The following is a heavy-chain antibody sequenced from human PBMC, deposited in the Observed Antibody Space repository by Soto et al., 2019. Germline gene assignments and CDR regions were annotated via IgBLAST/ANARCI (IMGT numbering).Heavy chain of an antibody. CDR1: GFTFSNAW. J-gene: IGHJ4*02. Sequence: GGSLRLSCAASGFTFSNAWMSWVRQAPGKGLDWVAVISYDGSNKYYADSVKGRFTISRDNSKNTLYLQMNSLRAEDTAVYYCARDPAGGSGYYYLFDYWGQGTLVTVSS. V-gene: IGHV3-30-3*01. CDR3: ARDPAGGSGYYYLFDY. CDR2: ISYDGSNK. D-gene: IGHD3-22*01.